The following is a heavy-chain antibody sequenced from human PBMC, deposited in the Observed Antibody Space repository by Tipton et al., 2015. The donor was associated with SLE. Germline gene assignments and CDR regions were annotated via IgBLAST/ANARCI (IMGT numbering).Heavy chain of an antibody. CDR1: GGSISSYY. CDR3: ARAVVITMVQGPRGWFDP. J-gene: IGHJ5*02. CDR2: IYYSGST. V-gene: IGHV4-59*12. D-gene: IGHD3-10*01. Sequence: TLSLTCTVSGGSISSYYWSWIRQPPGKGLEWIGYIYYSGSTNYNPSLKSRVTISVDTSKNQFSLKLSSVTAADTAVYYCARAVVITMVQGPRGWFDPWGQGTLVTVSS.